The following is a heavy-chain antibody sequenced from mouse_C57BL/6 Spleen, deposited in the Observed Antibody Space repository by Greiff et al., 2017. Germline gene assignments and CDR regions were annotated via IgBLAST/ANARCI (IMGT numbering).Heavy chain of an antibody. D-gene: IGHD2-1*01. CDR3: AREGNYGAMDY. CDR2: IYPGSGNT. V-gene: IGHV1-66*01. J-gene: IGHJ4*01. Sequence: VQLQQSGPELVKPGASVKISCKASGYSFTSYYIHWVKQRPGQGLEWIGWIYPGSGNTKYNEKFKGKATLTADTSSSTAYMQLSSLTSEDSAVYYCAREGNYGAMDYWGQGTSVTVSS. CDR1: GYSFTSYY.